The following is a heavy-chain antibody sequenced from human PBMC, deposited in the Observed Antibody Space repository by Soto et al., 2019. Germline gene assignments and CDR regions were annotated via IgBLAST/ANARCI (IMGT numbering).Heavy chain of an antibody. CDR1: GDSVSSNSAA. D-gene: IGHD1-7*01. CDR2: TYYRSRWYN. Sequence: PSQTLSLTCDISGDSVSSNSAAWNWIRQSPSRGLEWLGRTYYRSRWYNDYAVSVKSRITVNPDTSKNQFSLQLTSVTPEDTAVYYCAGTTSHYWYYMDVWGKGTTVTVSS. V-gene: IGHV6-1*01. CDR3: AGTTSHYWYYMDV. J-gene: IGHJ6*03.